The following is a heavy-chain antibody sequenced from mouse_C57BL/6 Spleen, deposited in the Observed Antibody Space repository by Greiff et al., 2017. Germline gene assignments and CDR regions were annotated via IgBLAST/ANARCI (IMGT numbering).Heavy chain of an antibody. Sequence: VQLQQSGAELVRPGASVTLSCKASGYTFTDYEMHWVKQTPVHGLEWIGAIDPETGGTAYNQKFKGKAILTADKSSSTAYMELRSLTSEDSAVYYCTRSPLTTVVAPYFDYWGQGTTLTVSS. CDR1: GYTFTDYE. CDR3: TRSPLTTVVAPYFDY. D-gene: IGHD1-1*01. CDR2: IDPETGGT. V-gene: IGHV1-15*01. J-gene: IGHJ2*01.